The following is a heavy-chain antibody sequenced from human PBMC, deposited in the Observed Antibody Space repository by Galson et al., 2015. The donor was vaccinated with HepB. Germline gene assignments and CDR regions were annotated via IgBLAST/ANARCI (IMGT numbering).Heavy chain of an antibody. Sequence: SLRPSCAASGFPFSDFTMNWVRQAPGKGLEWISLISSSRSYIYYADSVRGRFTISRDNAKNSLYLLMNNLRAEDTAVYYCARDSLGGFGAHDYWGQGSLVTVSS. D-gene: IGHD5-12*01. CDR1: GFPFSDFT. J-gene: IGHJ4*02. V-gene: IGHV3-21*01. CDR3: ARDSLGGFGAHDY. CDR2: ISSSRSYI.